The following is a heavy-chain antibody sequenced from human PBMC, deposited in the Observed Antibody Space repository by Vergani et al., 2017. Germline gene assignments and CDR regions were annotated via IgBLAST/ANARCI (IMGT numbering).Heavy chain of an antibody. Sequence: EVQLVESGGGLVKPGGSLRLSCAASGFTFSSYSMTWVRQAPGKGLEWVSSISSRSSYIYYAESVKSRFTISRDNAKNSLYLQMNSLRAEDTAVYYCARDAHNYGIGGDYWGQGSLVTFIS. J-gene: IGHJ4*02. CDR1: GFTFSSYS. V-gene: IGHV3-21*01. CDR2: ISSRSSYI. D-gene: IGHD3-10*01. CDR3: ARDAHNYGIGGDY.